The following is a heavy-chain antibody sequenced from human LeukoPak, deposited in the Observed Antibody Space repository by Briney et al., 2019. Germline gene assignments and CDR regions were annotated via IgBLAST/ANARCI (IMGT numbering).Heavy chain of an antibody. CDR3: ARGSQYSSGWSYYYYGMDV. CDR1: GGTFSSYA. Sequence: SVKVSCKASGGTFSSYAISWVRQAPGQGLEWMGGIIPIFGTANYAQKFQGRVTITADESTSTAYMELSSLRSEDTAVYHCARGSQYSSGWSYYYYGMDVWGQGTTVTVSS. D-gene: IGHD6-19*01. CDR2: IIPIFGTA. V-gene: IGHV1-69*13. J-gene: IGHJ6*02.